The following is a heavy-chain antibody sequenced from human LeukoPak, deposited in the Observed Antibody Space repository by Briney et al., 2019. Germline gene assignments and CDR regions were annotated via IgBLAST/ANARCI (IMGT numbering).Heavy chain of an antibody. CDR3: TSYNIGYCSGATCSWDY. D-gene: IGHD2-2*03. CDR1: GFTFSSAW. J-gene: IGHJ4*02. V-gene: IGHV3-15*01. CDR2: IKSKTDGGTT. Sequence: PGGSLRLSCAASGFTFSSAWMTWVRQAPGKGLEWVGRIKSKTDGGTTDYAAPVKDRFTISRDDSKNTLYLQMNSLKTEDTAVYYCTSYNIGYCSGATCSWDYWGQGTLVTVSS.